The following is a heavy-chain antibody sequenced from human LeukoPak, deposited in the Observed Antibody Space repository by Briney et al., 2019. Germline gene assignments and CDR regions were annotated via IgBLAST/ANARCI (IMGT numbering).Heavy chain of an antibody. CDR2: IYYSGST. CDR1: GGSISSYY. Sequence: PSETLSLTCTVSGGSISSYYWSWIRQPPGKGLEWIGYIYYSGSTNYDPSLKSRVTISVDTSKNQFSLKLSSVTAADTAVYYCARGRYYYYGMDVWGQGTTVTVSS. CDR3: ARGRYYYYGMDV. J-gene: IGHJ6*02. V-gene: IGHV4-59*08.